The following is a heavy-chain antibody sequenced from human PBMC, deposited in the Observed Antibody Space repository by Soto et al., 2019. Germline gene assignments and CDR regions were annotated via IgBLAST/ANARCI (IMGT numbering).Heavy chain of an antibody. CDR2: INPSGGST. V-gene: IGHV1-46*01. D-gene: IGHD3-22*01. Sequence: EASVKVSCKASGYTFTSYYMHWVRQAPGQGLEWMGIINPSGGSTSYAQRFQGRVTMTRDTSTSTVYMELSSLRSEDTAVYYCARVGTPTYDSSGYYRQDFDYWGQGTLVTVSS. J-gene: IGHJ4*02. CDR1: GYTFTSYY. CDR3: ARVGTPTYDSSGYYRQDFDY.